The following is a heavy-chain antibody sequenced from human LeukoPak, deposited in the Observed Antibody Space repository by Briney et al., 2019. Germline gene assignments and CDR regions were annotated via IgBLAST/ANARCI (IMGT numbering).Heavy chain of an antibody. D-gene: IGHD3-10*01. J-gene: IGHJ4*02. CDR2: IKKDGSEK. CDR1: GFTFSSYW. V-gene: IGHV3-7*01. Sequence: GGSLRLSCAASGFTFSSYWMSWVRQAPGKGLEWVADIKKDGSEKNEVDSVNGRFTISRDNARNLLYLQMNSLRAEDTALYYCARGPPYGSRSDFLDYWGQGTLVTVSS. CDR3: ARGPPYGSRSDFLDY.